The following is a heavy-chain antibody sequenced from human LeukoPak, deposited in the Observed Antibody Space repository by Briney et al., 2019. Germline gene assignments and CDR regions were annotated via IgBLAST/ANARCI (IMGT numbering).Heavy chain of an antibody. CDR3: ASGSGTYSPDY. Sequence: VKVSCKASGYTFTANHIHWVRQAPGQGLEWMGRINPNSGGTIYAQEFQGRVIMTRDTSITTGYMELSRLRSDDTAVYYCASGSGTYSPDYWGQGTLVTVSS. J-gene: IGHJ4*02. CDR2: INPNSGGT. V-gene: IGHV1-2*06. D-gene: IGHD3-10*01. CDR1: GYTFTANH.